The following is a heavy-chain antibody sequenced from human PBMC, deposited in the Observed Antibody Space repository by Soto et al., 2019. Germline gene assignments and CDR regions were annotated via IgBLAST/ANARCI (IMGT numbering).Heavy chain of an antibody. CDR1: GGSIGSVVYY. CDR3: ARDKGGAALKGSGMDV. V-gene: IGHV4-31*02. CDR2: IYYNGNT. Sequence: QVQVQESGPGLVKPSQTLSLKCSVSGGSIGSVVYYWSWSRQHPEKGLEWIGSIYYNGNTDYNPSLRGRPTMSLDTSMNEFALKLTSVTAADTAVYYCARDKGGAALKGSGMDVWGQGTTVIVS. J-gene: IGHJ6*02. D-gene: IGHD3-10*01.